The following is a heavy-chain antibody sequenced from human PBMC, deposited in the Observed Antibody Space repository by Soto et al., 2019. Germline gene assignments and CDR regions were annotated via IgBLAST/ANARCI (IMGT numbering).Heavy chain of an antibody. CDR2: IIPILGIA. Sequence: SVKVSCKASGGTFSSYTISWVRQAPGQGLEWMGRIIPILGIANYAQKFQGRATITADKSTSTAYMELSSLRSEDTAVYYCARDRQVVLAVISSANNYYYMDALGKGTTVTVSS. J-gene: IGHJ6*03. CDR3: ARDRQVVLAVISSANNYYYMDA. D-gene: IGHD2-2*01. CDR1: GGTFSSYT. V-gene: IGHV1-69*04.